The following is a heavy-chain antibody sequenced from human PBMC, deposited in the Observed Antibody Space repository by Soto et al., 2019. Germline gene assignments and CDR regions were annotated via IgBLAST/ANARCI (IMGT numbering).Heavy chain of an antibody. CDR1: GGSISSGDYY. CDR3: ARVLHTAMVSVFEY. D-gene: IGHD5-18*01. CDR2: IYYSGST. J-gene: IGHJ4*02. Sequence: TSETLSLTCTVSGGSISSGDYYWSWIRQPPGKGLEWIGYIYYSGSTYYNPSLKSRVTISVDTSKNQFSLKLSSVTAADTAVYYCARVLHTAMVSVFEYWGQGTLVTVSS. V-gene: IGHV4-30-4*01.